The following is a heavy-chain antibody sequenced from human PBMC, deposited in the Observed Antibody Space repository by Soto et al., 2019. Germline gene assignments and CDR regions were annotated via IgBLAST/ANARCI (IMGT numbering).Heavy chain of an antibody. CDR3: ARLEGLATISYYFDF. V-gene: IGHV4-39*01. CDR1: GGSISSSSYY. D-gene: IGHD3-9*01. J-gene: IGHJ4*02. CDR2: IYYSGST. Sequence: QLQLQESGPGLVKPSEALSLTCSVSGGSISSSSYYWGWIRQPPGKGLEWIGSIYYSGSTYYNPALKSRGTISTDKSKNQFSLKLSSLTAADTAVYYCARLEGLATISYYFDFWGQGTLVTVSS.